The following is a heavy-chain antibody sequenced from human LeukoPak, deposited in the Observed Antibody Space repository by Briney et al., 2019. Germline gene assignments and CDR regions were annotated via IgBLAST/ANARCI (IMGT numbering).Heavy chain of an antibody. D-gene: IGHD1-26*01. CDR1: GYTFTSHY. CDR3: TRTVGSYFDY. J-gene: IGHJ4*02. Sequence: ASVKVSCKASGYTFTSHYIHWVRQAPGQGLVWMGVIIPSGGSTSYAQKFQDRATLTRDMSATTVYMELSSLRSEDTAMYYCTRTVGSYFDYWGQGTLVTVSS. CDR2: IIPSGGST. V-gene: IGHV1-46*01.